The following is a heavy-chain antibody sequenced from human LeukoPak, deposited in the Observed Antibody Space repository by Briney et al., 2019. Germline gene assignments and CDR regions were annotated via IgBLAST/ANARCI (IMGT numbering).Heavy chain of an antibody. V-gene: IGHV4-4*07. CDR1: GGSISSYY. CDR3: ARRVMVRGVIGRYNWFDP. D-gene: IGHD3-10*01. J-gene: IGHJ5*02. CDR2: IYTSGST. Sequence: PSETLSLTCTVSGGSISSYYWSWIRQPAGKGLEWIGRIYTSGSTNYNPSLKSRVTMSVDTSKNQFSLKLSSVTAADTAVYYCARRVMVRGVIGRYNWFDPWGQGTLVTVSS.